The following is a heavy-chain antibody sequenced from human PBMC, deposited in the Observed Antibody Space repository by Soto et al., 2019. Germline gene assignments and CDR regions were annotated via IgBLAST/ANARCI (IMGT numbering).Heavy chain of an antibody. Sequence: SETLSLTCTVSGDSVSSVGFHWAWLRRPPGKGLEWIGYIYNAGSTYYRPSLESRMHMSLDANRNHYSLRLTSVTAADTAVYFCARAPLGLDTISYFDYWGQGKLVTGSS. CDR2: IYNAGST. J-gene: IGHJ4*02. V-gene: IGHV4-30-4*01. CDR3: ARAPLGLDTISYFDY. D-gene: IGHD3-3*01. CDR1: GDSVSSVGFH.